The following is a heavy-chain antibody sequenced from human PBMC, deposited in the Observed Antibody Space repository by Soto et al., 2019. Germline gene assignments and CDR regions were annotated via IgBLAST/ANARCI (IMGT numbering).Heavy chain of an antibody. CDR3: ARDLALAGNY. Sequence: PGGSLRLSCAASGFTFSSYAMNWVRQTQEKGLEWVSSISSTSSYTHYSDSVKGRFTISRDNANNSLFLQMNSLRAEATATYYCARDLALAGNYWGQGVLVTVSS. J-gene: IGHJ4*02. CDR2: ISSTSSYT. D-gene: IGHD6-19*01. V-gene: IGHV3-21*01. CDR1: GFTFSSYA.